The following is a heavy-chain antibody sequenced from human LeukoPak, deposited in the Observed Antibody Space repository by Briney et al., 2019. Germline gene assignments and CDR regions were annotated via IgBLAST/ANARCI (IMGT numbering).Heavy chain of an antibody. V-gene: IGHV3-23*01. Sequence: PGGSLRLSCAASGFSVGAYAMSWVRQAPGKGLEWVAHISESYGPTYQPDSVKGRFTISRDSSENTLFLQMNSLRAEDTAVYYCAKGSSGWQMDFDYWGQGTLVTVSS. CDR1: GFSVGAYA. CDR2: ISESYGPT. CDR3: AKGSSGWQMDFDY. D-gene: IGHD6-19*01. J-gene: IGHJ4*02.